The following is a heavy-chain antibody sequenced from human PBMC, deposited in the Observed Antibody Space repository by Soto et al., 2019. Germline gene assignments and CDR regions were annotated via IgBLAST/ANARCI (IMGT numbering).Heavy chain of an antibody. CDR1: GGSISSSNW. CDR2: ISRSAST. Sequence: SETLSLTGTVAGGSISSSNWWTWVRQPPGKGLEWIGEISRSASTNYNPSRKSRLTRSVDTSKNQFSLKLIPVTSADPSVYYCATWGIAVIGTRYEYWGERTLVTFCS. J-gene: IGHJ4*02. D-gene: IGHD6-19*01. V-gene: IGHV4-4*02. CDR3: ATWGIAVIGTRYEY.